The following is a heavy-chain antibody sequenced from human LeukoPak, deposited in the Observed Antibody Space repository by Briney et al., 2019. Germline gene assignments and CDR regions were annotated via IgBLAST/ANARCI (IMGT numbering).Heavy chain of an antibody. CDR1: GFTFSSYS. D-gene: IGHD1-26*01. CDR3: ARDRSGSPNDC. V-gene: IGHV3-48*01. J-gene: IGHJ4*02. Sequence: PGGSLRLSCAASGFTFSSYSMNWVRQAPGKGLEWVSYISSSSSTIYYADSVKGRFTISRDNAKNSLYLQMNSLRAEDTAVYYCARDRSGSPNDCWGQGTLVTVSS. CDR2: ISSSSSTI.